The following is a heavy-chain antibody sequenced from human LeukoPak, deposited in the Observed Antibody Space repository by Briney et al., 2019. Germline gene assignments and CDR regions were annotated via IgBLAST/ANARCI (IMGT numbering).Heavy chain of an antibody. D-gene: IGHD2/OR15-2a*01. J-gene: IGHJ3*01. CDR2: INHSGGST. CDR3: ARIPDCTTSYCSKVVVHDAFDL. Sequence: ASVKVSCKASGYTFTSYYMHWVRQAPGQGREWRGIINHSGGSTSYAQKFQGRVTMTRDTSTSTVYMELSSLRSEATAVYYCARIPDCTTSYCSKVVVHDAFDLWGQGTMAPVSS. CDR1: GYTFTSYY. V-gene: IGHV1-46*03.